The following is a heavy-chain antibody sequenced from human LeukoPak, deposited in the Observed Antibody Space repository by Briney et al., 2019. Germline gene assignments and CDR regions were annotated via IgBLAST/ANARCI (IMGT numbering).Heavy chain of an antibody. D-gene: IGHD4-17*01. CDR2: IYHSGST. CDR1: GGSISSGGYY. Sequence: RPSETLSLTCTVSGGSISSGGYYWSWIRQPPGKGLEWIGYIYHSGSTYYNPSLKSRVTISVDRSKNQFSLKLSSVTAADTAVYYCATHDYGDYRGYWGQGTLVTVSS. V-gene: IGHV4-30-2*01. J-gene: IGHJ4*02. CDR3: ATHDYGDYRGY.